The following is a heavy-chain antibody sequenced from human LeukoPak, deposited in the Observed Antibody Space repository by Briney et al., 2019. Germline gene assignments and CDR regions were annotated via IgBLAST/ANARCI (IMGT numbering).Heavy chain of an antibody. Sequence: PAGGSLRLSCAASGFTFSSYAMSWVRQAPGKGLEWVSAISGSGGSTYYADSVKGRFTISRDNSKNTLYLQMNSLRADDTAVYYCAKFDRTYGPSNPSGGQGTLVTVSS. V-gene: IGHV3-23*01. CDR1: GFTFSSYA. D-gene: IGHD3-10*01. CDR3: AKFDRTYGPSNPS. J-gene: IGHJ4*02. CDR2: ISGSGGST.